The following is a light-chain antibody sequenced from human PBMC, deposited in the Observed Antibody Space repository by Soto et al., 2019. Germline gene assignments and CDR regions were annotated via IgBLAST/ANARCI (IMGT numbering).Light chain of an antibody. CDR3: QQDGSSRWT. Sequence: EIVLTQSPGTLSLSPGERATLSCRASQSVSCSSLAWYQQNRGQAPRLLLDGATSRATGIPARFSGSGSETACPPTPSRRGREGVAVEYCQQDGSSRWTLGQGTKVEIK. CDR2: GAT. CDR1: QSVSCSS. J-gene: IGKJ1*01. V-gene: IGKV3-20*01.